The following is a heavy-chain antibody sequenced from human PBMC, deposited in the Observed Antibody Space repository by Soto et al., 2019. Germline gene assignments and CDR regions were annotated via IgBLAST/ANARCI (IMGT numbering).Heavy chain of an antibody. J-gene: IGHJ5*02. CDR1: GGTFSSYA. D-gene: IGHD6-19*01. CDR3: ARDIESSGWSDWFDP. CDR2: IIPIFGTA. V-gene: IGHV1-69*06. Sequence: GASVKVSCKAFGGTFSSYAISWVRQAPGQGVEWKGGIIPIFGTANYAQKFQGRVTFTADKSTSTAYMELSSLRSEDTAVYYCARDIESSGWSDWFDPWGQGTLVTVSS.